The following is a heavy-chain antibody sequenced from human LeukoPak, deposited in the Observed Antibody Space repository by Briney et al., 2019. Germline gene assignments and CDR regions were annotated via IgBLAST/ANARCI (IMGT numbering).Heavy chain of an antibody. D-gene: IGHD4-11*01. CDR1: GSTFTCYG. Sequence: ASVKVSCKASGSTFTCYGISWVRQAPGQGLEWMGWISAYNGNTNYAQNLPGRVTMTTDTSTSTAYMELRSLRSDDTAVYYCAREHPGSNSPVHYYGMDVWGQGTTVTVSS. V-gene: IGHV1-18*01. CDR2: ISAYNGNT. CDR3: AREHPGSNSPVHYYGMDV. J-gene: IGHJ6*02.